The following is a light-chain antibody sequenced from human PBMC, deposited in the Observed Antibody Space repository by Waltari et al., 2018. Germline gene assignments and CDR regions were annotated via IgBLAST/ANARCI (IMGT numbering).Light chain of an antibody. CDR1: QSVSSN. Sequence: EILMTQTPSPVPVLSGERATFACRASQSVSSNLAWYQQKPGQAPRLLIYEASTRATSIPARFRGSGSGTDFTLTISSLQSEDSAVYYCQQYNHWPPITFGQGTRLEIK. CDR2: EAS. CDR3: QQYNHWPPIT. V-gene: IGKV3-15*01. J-gene: IGKJ5*01.